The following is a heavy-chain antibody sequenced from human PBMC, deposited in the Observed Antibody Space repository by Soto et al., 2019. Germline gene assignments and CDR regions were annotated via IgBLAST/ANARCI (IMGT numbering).Heavy chain of an antibody. Sequence: EVQLVESGGGLVKPGGSLRLSCAASGFTFSSYSMNWVRQAPGKGLEWVSSISSSSRYIYYADSVKGRFTISRDNAKNSLYLQMNSLRAEETAVYYCAREPSSSKLRWYTLDAFDIWGQGTMVTVSS. V-gene: IGHV3-21*01. CDR1: GFTFSSYS. CDR2: ISSSSRYI. CDR3: AREPSSSKLRWYTLDAFDI. D-gene: IGHD4-17*01. J-gene: IGHJ3*02.